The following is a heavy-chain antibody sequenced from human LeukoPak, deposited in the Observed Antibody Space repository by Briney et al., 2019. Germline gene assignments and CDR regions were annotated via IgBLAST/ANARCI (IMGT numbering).Heavy chain of an antibody. CDR1: GYTFTGYY. CDR2: INPNSGGT. J-gene: IGHJ4*02. D-gene: IGHD3-10*01. CDR3: AKDQRTMVTYAWQYFDS. Sequence: ASVKVSCKASGYTFTGYYMHWVRQAPGQGLEWMGWINPNSGGTNYAQKFQGRVTMTRDTSISTAYMELSRLRSDDTAVYYCAKDQRTMVTYAWQYFDSWGQGTLVTVSS. V-gene: IGHV1-2*02.